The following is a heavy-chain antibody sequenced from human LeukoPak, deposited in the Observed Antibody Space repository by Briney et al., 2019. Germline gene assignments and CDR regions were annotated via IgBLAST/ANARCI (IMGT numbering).Heavy chain of an antibody. CDR2: IIPIFGTA. J-gene: IGHJ5*02. CDR1: GGTFSSYA. D-gene: IGHD3-16*01. V-gene: IGHV1-69*01. Sequence: PAASVKVSCTASGGTFSSYAISWVRQAPGQGLEWMGGIIPIFGTANYAQKFQGRVTITADESTSTAYMELSSLRSEDTAVYYCARDGGYDDDRGDWFDPWGQGTLVTVSS. CDR3: ARDGGYDDDRGDWFDP.